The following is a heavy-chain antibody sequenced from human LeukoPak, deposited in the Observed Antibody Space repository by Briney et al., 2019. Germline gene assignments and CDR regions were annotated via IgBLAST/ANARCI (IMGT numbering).Heavy chain of an antibody. CDR3: ARDLYCSSTSCYTLHWFDP. J-gene: IGHJ5*02. CDR2: INTDGSST. D-gene: IGHD2-2*02. CDR1: GFTFSSYW. V-gene: IGHV3-74*01. Sequence: PGGSLRLSCAASGFTFSSYWMHWVRQAPGKGLVWVSRINTDGSSTSYADSVKGRFTISRDNAKNTLYLQMNSLRAEDTAVYYCARDLYCSSTSCYTLHWFDPWGQGTLVTVSS.